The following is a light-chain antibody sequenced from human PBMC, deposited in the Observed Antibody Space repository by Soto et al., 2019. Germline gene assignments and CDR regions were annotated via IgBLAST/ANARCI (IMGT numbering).Light chain of an antibody. CDR1: QDIRGD. J-gene: IGKJ1*01. V-gene: IGKV1-6*01. CDR2: GAS. Sequence: AIKMTQSPSSLSASVGDRLTITCRASQDIRGDLGWYQQKPGKAPKLLIYGASRLESGVPSRFSGSGSGTFFTLVISSLQPEDSATYYCLQDDDYPRTFGQGTKVEVK. CDR3: LQDDDYPRT.